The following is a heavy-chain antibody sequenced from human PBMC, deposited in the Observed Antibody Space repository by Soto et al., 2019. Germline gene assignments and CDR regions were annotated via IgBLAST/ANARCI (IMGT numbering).Heavy chain of an antibody. CDR3: AKPPVDYNSALDC. D-gene: IGHD3-10*01. CDR2: ISTNGDST. Sequence: PGGSLRLSCSGSGFTFSSYNIHWVRQAPGKRLEYISAISTNGDSTYYTDSVKGRFTISRDNSKNTVYLQMTSLRSEDTAVYYCAKPPVDYNSALDCWGQGTLVTVSS. V-gene: IGHV3-64D*06. CDR1: GFTFSSYN. J-gene: IGHJ4*02.